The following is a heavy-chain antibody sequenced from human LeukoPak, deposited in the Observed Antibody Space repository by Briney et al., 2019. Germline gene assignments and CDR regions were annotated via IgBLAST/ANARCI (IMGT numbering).Heavy chain of an antibody. Sequence: GGSLRLSCAASGFTFSSYGMSWVRQAPGKGLEWVSAISGSGGSTYYADSVKGRFTISRDNSKNTLYLQMNSLRAEDTAVYYCAKAITLRFLEWLLFGYWGQGTLVTVSS. J-gene: IGHJ4*02. V-gene: IGHV3-23*01. CDR1: GFTFSSYG. CDR3: AKAITLRFLEWLLFGY. D-gene: IGHD3-3*01. CDR2: ISGSGGST.